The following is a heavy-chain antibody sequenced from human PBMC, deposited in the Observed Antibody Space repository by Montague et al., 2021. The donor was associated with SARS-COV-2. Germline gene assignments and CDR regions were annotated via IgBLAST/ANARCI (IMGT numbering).Heavy chain of an antibody. CDR3: AREFRTYGYGGQYWYFDL. D-gene: IGHD3-10*01. CDR2: IYHSGST. CDR1: GGSISSSHW. Sequence: SETLSLTCAVSGGSISSSHWWSWVRQPPGKGLEWIGEIYHSGSTNYNPSLKSRVTRSIDKSKNQFSLKLSSVTAADTAAYYCAREFRTYGYGGQYWYFDLWGRGTLVTVSS. J-gene: IGHJ2*01. V-gene: IGHV4-4*02.